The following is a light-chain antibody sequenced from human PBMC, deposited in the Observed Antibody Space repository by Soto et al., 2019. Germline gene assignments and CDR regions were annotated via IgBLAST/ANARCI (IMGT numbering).Light chain of an antibody. CDR3: QSYDSSLSGSV. CDR1: SSNIGAGYD. CDR2: GNS. J-gene: IGLJ3*02. Sequence: QSVLTQPPSVSGAPGQRVTISCTGSSSNIGAGYDVHWYQQLPGTAPKLLIYGNSNRPSGVPDPFSGSKSGTSASLAITGLQAEDEADYYCQSYDSSLSGSVFGGGPQLTVL. V-gene: IGLV1-40*01.